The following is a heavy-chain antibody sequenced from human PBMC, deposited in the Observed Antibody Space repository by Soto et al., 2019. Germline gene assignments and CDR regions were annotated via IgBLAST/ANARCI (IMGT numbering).Heavy chain of an antibody. CDR3: ARMLAYDYGDYG. CDR1: GYTFTGYY. V-gene: IGHV1-2*02. D-gene: IGHD4-17*01. Sequence: ASVKVSCKASGYTFTGYYMHWVRQAPGQGLEWMGWINPNSGGTNYAQKFQGRVTMTRDTSISTAYMELSRLRSDETDVYYCARMLAYDYGDYGWGQGTLVTVSS. CDR2: INPNSGGT. J-gene: IGHJ4*02.